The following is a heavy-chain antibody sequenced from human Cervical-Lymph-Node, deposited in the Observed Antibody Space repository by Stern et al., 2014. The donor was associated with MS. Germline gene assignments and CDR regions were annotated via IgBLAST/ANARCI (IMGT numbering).Heavy chain of an antibody. CDR3: AREKEWLRFYYFDY. D-gene: IGHD5-12*01. CDR1: GGSITSGDHY. J-gene: IGHJ4*02. V-gene: IGHV4-31*03. Sequence: QVQLQESGPGLVKPSQTLSLTCTVSGGSITSGDHYWTWIRQHPARGLEGIGYIDYRGNTYYHPSLQSRVTISADMSKNHFSLKLRSVTAADTAVYYCAREKEWLRFYYFDYWGQGTLVTVSS. CDR2: IDYRGNT.